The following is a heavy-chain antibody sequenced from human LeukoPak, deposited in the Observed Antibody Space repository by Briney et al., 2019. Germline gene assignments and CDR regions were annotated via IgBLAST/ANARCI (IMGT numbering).Heavy chain of an antibody. V-gene: IGHV3-30*18. CDR1: GFTFSSYG. D-gene: IGHD4-17*01. J-gene: IGHJ5*02. Sequence: GRSLRLSCAASGFTFSSYGMHWVRQAPGKGLEWVAVISYDGSNKYYADSVKGRFTISRDNSKNTLYLQMNSLRAEDTAVYYCAKDLYTVTTYSWFDPWGQGTLVTVSS. CDR2: ISYDGSNK. CDR3: AKDLYTVTTYSWFDP.